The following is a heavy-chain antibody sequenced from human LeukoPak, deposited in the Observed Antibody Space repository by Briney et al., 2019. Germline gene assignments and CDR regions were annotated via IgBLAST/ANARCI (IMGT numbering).Heavy chain of an antibody. CDR1: GGSISSRNSY. D-gene: IGHD3-3*01. Sequence: SETLSLTCTVSGGSISSRNSYWGWIRQPPGKGLEWIGSMHYSGSSYYKLSLKSRVTISVDTSKNQFSLKLSSVTAADTAVYYCARGFGVADLVHWGQGTLVTVSS. J-gene: IGHJ4*02. CDR2: MHYSGSS. V-gene: IGHV4-39*07. CDR3: ARGFGVADLVH.